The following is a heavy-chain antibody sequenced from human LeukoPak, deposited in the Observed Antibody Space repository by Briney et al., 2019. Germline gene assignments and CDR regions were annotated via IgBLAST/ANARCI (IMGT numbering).Heavy chain of an antibody. CDR1: GGSISSGDSY. V-gene: IGHV4-30-4*01. CDR2: MYYSGST. CDR3: AGDTSVTMIRGSAFDI. J-gene: IGHJ3*02. D-gene: IGHD3-22*01. Sequence: SQTLSLTCTVSGGSISSGDSYWSWIRQPPGKGLEWIAYMYYSGSTYYNPSLQSRVTMSADTSKNQLSLKLSSVTAADTAVYYCAGDTSVTMIRGSAFDIWGQGTMVTVSS.